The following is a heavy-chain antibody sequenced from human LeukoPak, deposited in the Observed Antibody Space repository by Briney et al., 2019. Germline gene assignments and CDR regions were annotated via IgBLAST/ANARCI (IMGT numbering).Heavy chain of an antibody. D-gene: IGHD4-23*01. CDR2: ISSNGSST. V-gene: IGHV3-64*01. Sequence: GGSLRLSCAACGFTFSTYAMHWVRQAPGKGLEYVSVISSNGSSTYYPNSVRGRFTISRDNSKNTLYLQMGSLRAEDMAVYYRAREVSPLEGYWGQGTLVTVSS. J-gene: IGHJ4*02. CDR1: GFTFSTYA. CDR3: AREVSPLEGY.